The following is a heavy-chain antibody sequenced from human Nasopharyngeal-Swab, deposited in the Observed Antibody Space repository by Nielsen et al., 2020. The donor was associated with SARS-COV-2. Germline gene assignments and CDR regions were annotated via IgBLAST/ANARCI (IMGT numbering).Heavy chain of an antibody. CDR2: IYYSGSS. Sequence: SETLSLTCTVSGGSVSSESYYWTWVRQSPGKGLDWIGYIYYSGSSSYNPSLKSRVTISVDMSKNQFSLKLTSVTAADTAVYYCARMTPLAVAGGSWFDPWGQGTLVTVSS. CDR3: ARMTPLAVAGGSWFDP. V-gene: IGHV4-61*01. D-gene: IGHD6-19*01. J-gene: IGHJ5*02. CDR1: GGSVSSESYY.